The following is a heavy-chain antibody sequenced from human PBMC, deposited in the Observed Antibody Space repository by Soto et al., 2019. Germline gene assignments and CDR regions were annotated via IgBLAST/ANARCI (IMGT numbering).Heavy chain of an antibody. Sequence: LSLTCTVSGGSISSYYWSWIRQPPGKGLEWIGYIYYSGSTNYNPSLKSRVTISVDTSKNQFSLKLSSVTAADTAVYYCAREGSTVPTTFDYWGQGTLVTVSS. V-gene: IGHV4-59*01. CDR1: GGSISSYY. CDR2: IYYSGST. CDR3: AREGSTVPTTFDY. J-gene: IGHJ4*02. D-gene: IGHD4-17*01.